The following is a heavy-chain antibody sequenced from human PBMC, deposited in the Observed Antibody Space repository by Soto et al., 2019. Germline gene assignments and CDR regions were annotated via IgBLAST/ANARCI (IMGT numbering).Heavy chain of an antibody. V-gene: IGHV4-34*01. CDR3: AREYGDYGVIDY. J-gene: IGHJ4*02. Sequence: QVQLQQWGAGLLKPSETLSLTCAVYGGSFSGYYWSWIRQPPGKGLEWIGEINHSGSTNYNPSPMNRVTISVDTSKIQFSLKRSSVTAADTAGYYCAREYGDYGVIDYWGQGTLVTVSS. CDR1: GGSFSGYY. D-gene: IGHD4-17*01. CDR2: INHSGST.